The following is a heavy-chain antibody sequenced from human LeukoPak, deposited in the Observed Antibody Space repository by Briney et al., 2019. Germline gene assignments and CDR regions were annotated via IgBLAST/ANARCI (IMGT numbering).Heavy chain of an antibody. V-gene: IGHV3-48*02. CDR3: ARDQRYAFDY. CDR1: GFTFSSYE. D-gene: IGHD3-9*01. Sequence: QPGGSLRLSCAASGFTFSSYEMNWVRQAPGKGLEWVSNIRTSTEGTNYAIYADSVKGRVTFSRDDAKNTLYLHMHSLRDDDTAVYYCARDQRYAFDYWGRGILVTVSS. CDR2: IRTSTEGT. J-gene: IGHJ4*02.